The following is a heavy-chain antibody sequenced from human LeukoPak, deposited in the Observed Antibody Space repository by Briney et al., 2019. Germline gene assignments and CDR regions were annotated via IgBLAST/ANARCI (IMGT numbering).Heavy chain of an antibody. CDR1: GGSVSSSSYY. V-gene: IGHV4-39*01. J-gene: IGHJ5*02. CDR2: IYYSGST. CDR3: ARSLGYCSGGSCSNWFDP. D-gene: IGHD2-15*01. Sequence: SETLSLTCTVSGGSVSSSSYYWGWIRQPPGKGLEWIVSIYYSGSTYYNPSLKRRVTISVDTSKNQFSLKLSSVTAADTAVYYCARSLGYCSGGSCSNWFDPWGQGTLVTVSS.